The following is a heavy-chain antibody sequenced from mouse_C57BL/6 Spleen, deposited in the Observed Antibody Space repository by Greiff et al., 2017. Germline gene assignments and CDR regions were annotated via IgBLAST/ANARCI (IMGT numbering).Heavy chain of an antibody. Sequence: EVQLQQSVAELVRPGASVKLSCTASGFNIKNTYMHWVKQRPEQGLEWIGRIDPANGNTKYAPKFQGKATITADTSSNTAYLQLSSLTSEDTAIYYFARDYYGSSPWFAYWGQGTLVTVSA. CDR2: IDPANGNT. V-gene: IGHV14-3*01. J-gene: IGHJ3*01. CDR3: ARDYYGSSPWFAY. D-gene: IGHD1-1*01. CDR1: GFNIKNTY.